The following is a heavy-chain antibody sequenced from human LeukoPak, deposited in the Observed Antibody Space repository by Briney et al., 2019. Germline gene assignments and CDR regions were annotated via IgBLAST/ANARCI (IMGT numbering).Heavy chain of an antibody. CDR2: ISAYDGNT. CDR3: ARYKRDYVWGSYRLNDY. CDR1: GYTFTGYY. J-gene: IGHJ4*02. D-gene: IGHD3-16*02. Sequence: ASVKVSCKASGYTFTGYYMHWVRQAPGQGLEWMGWISAYDGNTNYAQKLQGRVTMTTDTSTSTAYMELRSLRSDDTAVYYCARYKRDYVWGSYRLNDYWGQGTLVTVSS. V-gene: IGHV1-18*04.